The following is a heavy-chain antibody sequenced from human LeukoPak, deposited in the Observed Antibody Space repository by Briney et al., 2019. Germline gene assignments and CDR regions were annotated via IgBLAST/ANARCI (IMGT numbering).Heavy chain of an antibody. Sequence: PGGSLRLSCAASGLTFSTYAMSWVRQAPGKGLEWVSAICGSDGSRYYADSVKGRFTISRDNSKNTLYLQMNSLRGEDTAVYYCAKGGSPSCYSSSGYWGQGTLVTVSP. D-gene: IGHD2-2*01. CDR1: GLTFSTYA. CDR2: ICGSDGSR. CDR3: AKGGSPSCYSSSGY. V-gene: IGHV3-23*01. J-gene: IGHJ4*02.